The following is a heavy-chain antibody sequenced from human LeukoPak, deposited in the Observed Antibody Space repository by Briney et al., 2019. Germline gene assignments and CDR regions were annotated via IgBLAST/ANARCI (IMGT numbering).Heavy chain of an antibody. CDR3: ASHTYYYGSGLTFDY. CDR2: IYYSGST. Sequence: PSETLPLTCTVPGGSISSYYWSWIRQPPGKGLEWIGYIYYSGSTNYNPSLKSRVTISVDTSKNQFSLKLSSVTAADTAVYYCASHTYYYGSGLTFDYWGQGTLVTVSS. D-gene: IGHD3-10*01. J-gene: IGHJ4*02. CDR1: GGSISSYY. V-gene: IGHV4-59*08.